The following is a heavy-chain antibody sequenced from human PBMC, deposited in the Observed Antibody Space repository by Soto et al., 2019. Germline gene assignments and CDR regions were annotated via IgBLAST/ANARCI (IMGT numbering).Heavy chain of an antibody. CDR2: ISSSSDKT. V-gene: IGHV3-48*02. D-gene: IGHD2-21*02. CDR1: GFSFSDYS. CDR3: ARWPKGSLVTA. J-gene: IGHJ4*02. Sequence: LVESGGDLVYPGGSLRLSCVGSGFSFSDYSMNWVRQAPGKGLQWVSYISSSSDKTYYADSVKGRFTVSRDNAKNALFLQMNSLRHDATATHFCARWPKGSLVTAWGQGTRVTLSS.